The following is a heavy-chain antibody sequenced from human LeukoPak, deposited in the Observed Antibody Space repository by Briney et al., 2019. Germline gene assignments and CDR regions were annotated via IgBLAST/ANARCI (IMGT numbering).Heavy chain of an antibody. V-gene: IGHV4-34*01. D-gene: IGHD1-1*01. CDR3: AASSQLGSYNWFDP. Sequence: SETLSLTCAVYGASFSDRYWTWIRQPPGKGLEWIGEIDQSRSTKCNPSLKGRVTISLDTSKNQFSLDPTSVTAADAAIYYCAASSQLGSYNWFDPWGQGTPVTVSS. CDR1: GASFSDRY. J-gene: IGHJ5*02. CDR2: IDQSRST.